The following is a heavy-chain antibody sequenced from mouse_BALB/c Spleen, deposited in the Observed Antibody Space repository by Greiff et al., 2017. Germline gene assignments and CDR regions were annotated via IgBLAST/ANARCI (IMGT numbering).Heavy chain of an antibody. J-gene: IGHJ4*01. CDR2: IYPVSGET. CDR1: GYTFTDHI. CDR3: GRSYDYDVGIMDY. Sequence: LQESGAELASPGASVTLSCKASGYTFTDHIMNWVKKRPGQGLEWIGRIYPVSGETNYNQKFMGKATFSVDRSSSTVYMVLNSLTSEDPAVYYCGRSYDYDVGIMDYWGQGTSVTVSS. D-gene: IGHD2-4*01. V-gene: IGHV1-11*01.